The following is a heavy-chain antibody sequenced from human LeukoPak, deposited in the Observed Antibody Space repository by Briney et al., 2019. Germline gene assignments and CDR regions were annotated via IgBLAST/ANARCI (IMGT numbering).Heavy chain of an antibody. CDR2: IEPNSGDT. D-gene: IGHD3-22*01. CDR1: GYTFTGYY. J-gene: IGHJ4*02. CDR3: ARWGMIDYYYDSSGYHHGDY. V-gene: IGHV1-2*02. Sequence: ASVKVSCKASGYTFTGYYMHWVRQAPGQGLEWMGWIEPNSGDTNYPEKFQGRVTMTRDTSISTAYMELSRLRSDDTAVYYCARWGMIDYYYDSSGYHHGDYWGQGTLVTVSS.